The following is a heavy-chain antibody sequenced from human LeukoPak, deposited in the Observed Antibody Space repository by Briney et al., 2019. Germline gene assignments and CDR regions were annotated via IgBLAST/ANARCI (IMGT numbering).Heavy chain of an antibody. CDR2: IYHSGSA. CDR3: ARALSWRAFDI. V-gene: IGHV4-4*02. CDR1: GVSISISDW. J-gene: IGHJ3*02. Sequence: SETLSLTCAVSGVSISISDWWSWLRQPPGKGLEWIGEIYHSGSANYNPSLKSRVTISVDKSKNQFSLKLSSVTAADTAVYYCARALSWRAFDIWGQGTMVTVSS.